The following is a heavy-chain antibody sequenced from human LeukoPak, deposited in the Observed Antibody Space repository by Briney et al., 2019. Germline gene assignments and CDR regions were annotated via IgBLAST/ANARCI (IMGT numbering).Heavy chain of an antibody. CDR2: IYSGGST. D-gene: IGHD1-26*01. CDR1: GFTVSSNF. Sequence: GGSLRLSCAASGFTVSSNFMNWVRQVPGKGLEWVSIIYSGGSTYYADSVKGRFTISRDNSKNTLYLQMNSLRAEDTAVYYCASPGGSGGNAFDIWGQGTMVTVSS. J-gene: IGHJ3*02. CDR3: ASPGGSGGNAFDI. V-gene: IGHV3-53*01.